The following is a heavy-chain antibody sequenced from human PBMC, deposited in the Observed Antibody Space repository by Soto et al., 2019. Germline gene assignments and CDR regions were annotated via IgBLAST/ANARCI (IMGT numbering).Heavy chain of an antibody. CDR1: GFTFSNFA. D-gene: IGHD6-19*01. J-gene: IGHJ4*02. V-gene: IGHV3-64*01. CDR2: ITDNGDST. Sequence: GGSLRLSCAVSGFTFSNFALHWVRQAPGKGLEYVSAITDNGDSTYYANSVKGRFTISRDNSENTLYLQMGSLRAEDMAVYYCARLSGSGWYPLLDYWGQGTLVTVSS. CDR3: ARLSGSGWYPLLDY.